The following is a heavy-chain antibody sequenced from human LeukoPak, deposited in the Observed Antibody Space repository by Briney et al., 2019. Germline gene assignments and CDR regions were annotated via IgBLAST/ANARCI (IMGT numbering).Heavy chain of an antibody. CDR3: ARVLPMGFGVVIDHDAFDI. D-gene: IGHD3-3*01. CDR2: INHSGST. V-gene: IGHV4-34*01. J-gene: IGHJ3*02. CDR1: GGSFSGYY. Sequence: SETLSLTCAVYGGSFSGYYWSWIRQPPGKGLEWIGEINHSGSTNYNPSLKSRVTISVDTSKNQFSLKLSSVTAADTAVYYCARVLPMGFGVVIDHDAFDIWGQGTMVAVSS.